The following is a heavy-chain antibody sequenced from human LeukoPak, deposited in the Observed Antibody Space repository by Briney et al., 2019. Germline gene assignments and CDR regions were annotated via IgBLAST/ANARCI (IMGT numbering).Heavy chain of an antibody. CDR1: GGSISSIAFY. D-gene: IGHD2-15*01. J-gene: IGHJ6*03. CDR3: ARVDAWAAPGGYYYYYMDV. V-gene: IGHV4-39*07. Sequence: PSETLSLTCTVSGGSISSIAFYWGWIRQAPGKGLEWIGSIYYSGNTYQDTYYNPSLQSRVTISLDTSTNQFSLKLTSVTAADTAVYCCARVDAWAAPGGYYYYYMDVWGKGTTVTVTS. CDR2: IYYSGNTYQDT.